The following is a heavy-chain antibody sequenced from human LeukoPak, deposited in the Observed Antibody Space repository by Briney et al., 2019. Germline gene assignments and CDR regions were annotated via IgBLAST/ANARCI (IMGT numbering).Heavy chain of an antibody. Sequence: AGGSLRLSCAASGFTFSSYWMHWVRQAPGKGLVWVSRINSDGSSTSYADSVEGRFTISRDNAKNTLYLQMNSLRAEDAAVYYCATGVQLVRYFDYWGQGTLVTVSS. CDR3: ATGVQLVRYFDY. CDR1: GFTFSSYW. V-gene: IGHV3-74*01. CDR2: INSDGSST. D-gene: IGHD6-13*01. J-gene: IGHJ4*02.